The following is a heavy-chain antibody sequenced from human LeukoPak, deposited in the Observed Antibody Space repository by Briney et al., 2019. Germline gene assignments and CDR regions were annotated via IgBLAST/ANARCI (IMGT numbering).Heavy chain of an antibody. J-gene: IGHJ3*02. CDR1: GGSISSGGYS. CDR3: ARGIGMQSNAFDI. CDR2: IYHSGST. D-gene: IGHD2-8*01. Sequence: PSQTLSLTCAVSGGSISSGGYSWSWIRQPPGKGLEWIGYIYHSGSTYYNPSLKSRVTISVDRSKNQFSLKLSSVTAADTAVYYCARGIGMQSNAFDIWGQGTMVTVSS. V-gene: IGHV4-30-2*01.